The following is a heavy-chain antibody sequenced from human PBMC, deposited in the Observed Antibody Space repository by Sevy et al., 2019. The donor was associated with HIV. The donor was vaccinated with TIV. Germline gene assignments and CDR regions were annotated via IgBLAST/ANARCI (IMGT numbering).Heavy chain of an antibody. Sequence: GGSLRLSCAASGFTFSDYYMSWIRQGPDKGLEWISYISGSGATIFYAVSMKGRFTTSRDNAKNSLFLQINSRKAEDTAVYYCARGLGSSSHAFDIWGQGTMVTVSS. CDR2: ISGSGATI. V-gene: IGHV3-11*01. J-gene: IGHJ3*02. D-gene: IGHD2-15*01. CDR1: GFTFSDYY. CDR3: ARGLGSSSHAFDI.